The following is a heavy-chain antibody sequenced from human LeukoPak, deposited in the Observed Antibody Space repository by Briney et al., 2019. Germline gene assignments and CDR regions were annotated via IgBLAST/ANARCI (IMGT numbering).Heavy chain of an antibody. J-gene: IGHJ4*02. D-gene: IGHD5-18*01. CDR1: GGSISSSSYS. V-gene: IGHV4-39*01. Sequence: PSETLSLTCAVYGGSISSSSYSWGWIRQPPGKGLEWIGSIYYSGSTYYNPSLKSRVTISVDTSKNQFSLKLSSVTAADTAVYYCASYVDTAAAADYWGQGTLVTVSS. CDR3: ASYVDTAAAADY. CDR2: IYYSGST.